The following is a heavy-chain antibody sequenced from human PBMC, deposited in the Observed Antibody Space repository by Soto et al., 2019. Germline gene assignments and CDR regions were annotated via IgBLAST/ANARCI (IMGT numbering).Heavy chain of an antibody. J-gene: IGHJ4*02. Sequence: HPWGSLRRAGAASVSTLSSYAMHWVRQAAGKGLEWVAVISYDGSNKYYADSVKGRFTISRDNSKNTLYLQMNSLRAEDTAVYYCARDRGDGYNYRGFDYWGQGTLVTVSS. CDR2: ISYDGSNK. CDR1: VSTLSSYA. V-gene: IGHV3-30-3*01. D-gene: IGHD5-12*01. CDR3: ARDRGDGYNYRGFDY.